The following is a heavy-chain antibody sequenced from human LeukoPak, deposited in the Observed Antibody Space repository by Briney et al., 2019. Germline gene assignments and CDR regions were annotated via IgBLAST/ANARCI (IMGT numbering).Heavy chain of an antibody. Sequence: GGSLRLSCAASGFTFSNAWMSWVRQAPGKGLEWVAVISYDGSNKYYADSVKGRFTISRDNSKNTLYLQMNSLRAEDTAVYYCAKDIARVVVAAAYNYYGMDVWGQGTTVTVSS. CDR2: ISYDGSNK. CDR3: AKDIARVVVAAAYNYYGMDV. J-gene: IGHJ6*02. CDR1: GFTFSNAW. D-gene: IGHD2-15*01. V-gene: IGHV3-30*18.